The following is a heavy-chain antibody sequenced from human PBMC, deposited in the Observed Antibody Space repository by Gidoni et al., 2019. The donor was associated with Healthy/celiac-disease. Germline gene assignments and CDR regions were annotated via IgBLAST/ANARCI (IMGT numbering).Heavy chain of an antibody. J-gene: IGHJ6*03. D-gene: IGHD6-13*01. CDR2: INSDVSST. Sequence: EVQLVESGGGLVQPGGSLRLSCAASGFTFSSYWMHWVRQAPGKGLVWVSRINSDVSSTSYADSVKGRFTISRDNAKNTLYLQMNSLRAEDTAIYYCAREYSSSWYSFYYYYMDVWGKGTTVTVSS. V-gene: IGHV3-74*01. CDR1: GFTFSSYW. CDR3: AREYSSSWYSFYYYYMDV.